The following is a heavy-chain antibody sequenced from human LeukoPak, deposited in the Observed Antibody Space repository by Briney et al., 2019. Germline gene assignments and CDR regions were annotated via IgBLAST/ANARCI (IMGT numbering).Heavy chain of an antibody. CDR1: GFTFSSYA. J-gene: IGHJ4*02. CDR3: AKGALRYFDWLLAFDY. V-gene: IGHV3-23*01. Sequence: GGSLRLSCAASGFTFSSYAMSWVRQAPGKGLEWVSAISGSGGSAYYADSVKGRFTISRDNSKNTLYLQMNSLRAEDTAVYYCAKGALRYFDWLLAFDYWGQGTLVTVSS. D-gene: IGHD3-9*01. CDR2: ISGSGGSA.